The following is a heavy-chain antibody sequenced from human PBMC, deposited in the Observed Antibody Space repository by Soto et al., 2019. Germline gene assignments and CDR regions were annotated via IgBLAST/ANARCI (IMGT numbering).Heavy chain of an antibody. CDR2: IGPSGNT. V-gene: IGHV3-23*01. J-gene: IGHJ6*02. D-gene: IGHD4-4*01. Sequence: GGSLRLSCAASGFTFSNSGMRWVRQAPGQGLEWVSSIGPSGNTYYSDAVKGRFTISRDISKNTLFLQMDSLRAEDTATYYCAKLLHNSYYNVMDVWGQGTTVTSP. CDR1: GFTFSNSG. CDR3: AKLLHNSYYNVMDV.